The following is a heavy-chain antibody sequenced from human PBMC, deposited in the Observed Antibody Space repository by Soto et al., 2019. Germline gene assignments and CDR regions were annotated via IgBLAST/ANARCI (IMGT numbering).Heavy chain of an antibody. CDR2: MNTNSGNT. CDR1: GYTFTSYD. D-gene: IGHD6-13*01. CDR3: AREGWDSSSWYYYYGMDV. V-gene: IGHV1-8*01. Sequence: GASVKVSCKASGYTFTSYDINWVRQATGQGLEWMGWMNTNSGNTGYPQKFQGRVTMTRNTSISTAYMERSSLRSEDTAVYYCAREGWDSSSWYYYYGMDVWGQGTTVTVSS. J-gene: IGHJ6*02.